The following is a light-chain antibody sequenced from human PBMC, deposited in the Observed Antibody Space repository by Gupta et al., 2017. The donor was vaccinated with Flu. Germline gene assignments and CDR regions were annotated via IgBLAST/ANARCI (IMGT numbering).Light chain of an antibody. J-gene: IGLJ3*02. CDR1: SSDIGTYNL. V-gene: IGLV2-23*01. CDR2: DGS. Sequence: ITISCTGTSSDIGTYNLVSWYQQHPGKAPKRLMDDGSERPSGVSSRFSGSKSGNTASPTISGLQAEEEAADFCCSYTGRSPVGFVGG. CDR3: CSYTGRSPVG.